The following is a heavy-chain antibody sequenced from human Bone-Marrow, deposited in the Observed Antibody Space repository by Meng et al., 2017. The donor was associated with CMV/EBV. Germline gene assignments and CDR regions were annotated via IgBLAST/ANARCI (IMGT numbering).Heavy chain of an antibody. V-gene: IGHV3-48*04. CDR1: GYTFTGYY. Sequence: SCKASGYTFTGYYMHWVRQAPGKGLEWVSYISSSSSTIYYADSVKGRFTISRDNAKNSLYLQMNSLRAEDTAVYYCARDRGVVWSEDVWGQGTTVTVSS. CDR2: ISSSSSTI. J-gene: IGHJ6*02. D-gene: IGHD3-9*01. CDR3: ARDRGVVWSEDV.